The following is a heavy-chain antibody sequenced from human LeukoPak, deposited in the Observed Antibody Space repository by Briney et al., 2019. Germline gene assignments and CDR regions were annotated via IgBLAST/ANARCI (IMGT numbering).Heavy chain of an antibody. CDR3: ARAGGRLGTDS. CDR2: IYNSGST. J-gene: IGHJ4*02. CDR1: ADSISSGDYY. Sequence: SQSLSLTCTLSADSISSGDYYWSWLRQPPGKGLEWIGYIYNSGSTYYNASLKSRITISLDTSKHQFSLNLTSVTAADTAMYYCARAGGRLGTDSWGQGTLVTVSS. V-gene: IGHV4-31*03. D-gene: IGHD7-27*01.